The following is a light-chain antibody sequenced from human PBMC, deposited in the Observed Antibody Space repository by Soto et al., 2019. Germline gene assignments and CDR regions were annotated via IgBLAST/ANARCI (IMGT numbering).Light chain of an antibody. V-gene: IGKV3-15*01. Sequence: EIVMTQSPATLSVSPGEKAPLSGRPGRRVSTTLAGSQRTPGQAPRLLIYGASTRATGIPARFSGSGSGTEFTLTISSLQSDDFAVYYCQQYTNSPPWTFGQGTKVDMK. CDR1: RRVSTT. CDR2: GAS. CDR3: QQYTNSPPWT. J-gene: IGKJ1*01.